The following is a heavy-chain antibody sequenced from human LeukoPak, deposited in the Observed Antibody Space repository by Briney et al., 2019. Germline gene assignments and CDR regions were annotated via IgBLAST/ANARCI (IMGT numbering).Heavy chain of an antibody. Sequence: SETLSLTCTVSGGSISSGDYYWSWIRQPPGKGLEWIGYIYYSGSTYYNPSLKSRVTISVDTSKNQFSLKLSSVTAADTAVYYCARETDGRPWGSGSSDYWGQGTLVTVSS. CDR3: ARETDGRPWGSGSSDY. CDR2: IYYSGST. J-gene: IGHJ4*02. D-gene: IGHD7-27*01. CDR1: GGSISSGDYY. V-gene: IGHV4-30-4*08.